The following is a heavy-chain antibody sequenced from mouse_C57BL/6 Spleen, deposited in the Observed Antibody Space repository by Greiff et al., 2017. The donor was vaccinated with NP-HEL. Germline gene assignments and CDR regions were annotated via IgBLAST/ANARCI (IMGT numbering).Heavy chain of an antibody. D-gene: IGHD2-1*01. CDR3: ARSYYGNYPYAMDY. V-gene: IGHV1-64*01. Sequence: VQLQQPGAELVKPGASVKLSCKASGYTFTSYWMHWVKQRPGQGLEWIGMIHPNSGSTNYNEKFKSKATLTVAKSSSTAYMQLSSLTSEDSAVYYCARSYYGNYPYAMDYWGQGTSVTVSS. CDR1: GYTFTSYW. J-gene: IGHJ4*01. CDR2: IHPNSGST.